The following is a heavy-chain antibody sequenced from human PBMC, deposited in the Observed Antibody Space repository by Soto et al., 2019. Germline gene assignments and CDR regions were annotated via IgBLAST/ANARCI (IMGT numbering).Heavy chain of an antibody. V-gene: IGHV4-59*01. CDR3: ARSRDGYNLNPIDQ. CDR2: FFYTGST. CDR1: TGSTNSFY. D-gene: IGHD5-12*01. J-gene: IGHJ4*02. Sequence: QVQLQVSGPGLVKPSATLSLSCTVSTGSTNSFYWSWIRQPPGKGLEWIGYFFYTGSTNHNPSLKSRVTISLDMSSSQFSLSLSSVTAADTAMYHCARSRDGYNLNPIDQWGQGLLVTVSS.